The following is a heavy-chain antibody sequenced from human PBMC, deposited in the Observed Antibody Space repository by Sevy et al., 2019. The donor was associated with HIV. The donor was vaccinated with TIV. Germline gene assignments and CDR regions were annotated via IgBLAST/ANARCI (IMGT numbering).Heavy chain of an antibody. CDR1: GFTFGDYA. Sequence: GGSLRLSCTASGFTFGDYAMSWFRQAPGKGLEWVSFIRSKTYGGTTEYAASLKGRFTISRVDSRNIAYLQMHSLRTEDTAVYYCTRGRPIYGDYGIDYWGQGTLVTVSS. J-gene: IGHJ4*02. CDR3: TRGRPIYGDYGIDY. CDR2: IRSKTYGGTT. V-gene: IGHV3-49*03. D-gene: IGHD4-17*01.